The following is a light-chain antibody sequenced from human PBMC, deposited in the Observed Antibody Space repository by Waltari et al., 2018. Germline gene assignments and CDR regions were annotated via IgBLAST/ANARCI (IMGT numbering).Light chain of an antibody. V-gene: IGLV1-44*01. CDR1: SSNLGSKT. CDR3: AAWDDSLNAWV. J-gene: IGLJ3*02. CDR2: SNN. Sequence: SVVTPPPPASGTPGQRVTTPCSSSSNLGSKTVNRYQQPPGTAPKLLMYSNNQRPSGVPDRFSGSKSDTSASLAISGLQSEDEADYYCAAWDDSLNAWVFGGGTKLTVL.